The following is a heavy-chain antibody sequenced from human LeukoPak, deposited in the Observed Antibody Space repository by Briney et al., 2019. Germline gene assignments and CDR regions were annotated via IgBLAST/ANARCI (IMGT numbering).Heavy chain of an antibody. J-gene: IGHJ4*02. D-gene: IGHD3-22*01. CDR1: GGSISSSS. Sequence: ETLSLTCTVSGGSISSSSYYWGWIRQPPGKGLEWVSSISSSSSYIYYADSVKGRFTISRDNAKNSLYLQMNSLRAEDTAVYYCARESGYYDSSGPFDYWGQGTLVTVSS. CDR3: ARESGYYDSSGPFDY. V-gene: IGHV3-21*01. CDR2: ISSSSSYI.